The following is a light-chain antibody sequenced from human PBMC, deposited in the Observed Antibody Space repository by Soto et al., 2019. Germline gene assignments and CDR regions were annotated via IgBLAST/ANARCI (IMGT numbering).Light chain of an antibody. Sequence: DIQMTQSPSSLSVSVGDRVTITCRASQSIGGFLNWYQQKLGKAPKLLIYAASTLKIGVPTRFSGSGSGTDFTLTISGLQPEDVATYYCQKYDRAPWTFGQGTKVDIK. CDR1: QSIGGF. J-gene: IGKJ1*01. V-gene: IGKV1-27*01. CDR3: QKYDRAPWT. CDR2: AAS.